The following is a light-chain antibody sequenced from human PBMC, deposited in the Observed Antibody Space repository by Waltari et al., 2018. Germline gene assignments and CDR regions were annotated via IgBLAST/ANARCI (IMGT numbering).Light chain of an antibody. J-gene: IGLJ3*02. CDR3: QSYDTSLSVV. CDR1: GSNIGAGYD. CDR2: GST. Sequence: QSVLTQPPSVSGAPGQRVTISCTGSGSNIGAGYDVHWYQQLPRAAPKRLIYGSTSRPLGVPARFFGSTSGTSASLASTGLQAEDEADYYCQSYDTSLSVVFGGGTKLTVL. V-gene: IGLV1-40*01.